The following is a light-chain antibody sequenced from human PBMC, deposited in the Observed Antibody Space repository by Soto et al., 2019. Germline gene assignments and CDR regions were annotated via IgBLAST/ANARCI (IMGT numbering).Light chain of an antibody. Sequence: QSALTQPPSASGSLGQSVTISCTGTSSDVGGYNYVSWYQQHPGKGPKLIIYDVTQRPSVVPDRFSGSKSGNTASLTVSGLHGEDEADYYCSSYAVSNNNVFGSGTNVTVL. CDR2: DVT. CDR3: SSYAVSNNNV. CDR1: SSDVGGYNY. V-gene: IGLV2-8*01. J-gene: IGLJ1*01.